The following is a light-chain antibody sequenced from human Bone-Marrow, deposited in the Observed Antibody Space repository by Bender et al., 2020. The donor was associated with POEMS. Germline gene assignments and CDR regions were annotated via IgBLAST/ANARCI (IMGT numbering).Light chain of an antibody. Sequence: QSALTQPPSASGSPGQSVTISCTGTSSDIGGYDYVSWYQQHPGKAPKLIISEVSQRPSGVPDRFSGSKSGNTASLTVSGLQADDEAHYYCQSYDNGLNGWVFGGGTKLTVL. V-gene: IGLV2-8*01. CDR2: EVS. CDR3: QSYDNGLNGWV. J-gene: IGLJ3*02. CDR1: SSDIGGYDY.